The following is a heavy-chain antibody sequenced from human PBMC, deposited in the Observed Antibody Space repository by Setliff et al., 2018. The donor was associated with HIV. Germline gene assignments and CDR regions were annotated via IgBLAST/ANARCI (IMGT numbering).Heavy chain of an antibody. CDR2: IYYSGST. J-gene: IGHJ4*02. V-gene: IGHV4-28*06. Sequence: SETLSLTCTVSGGSISTSNWWGWIRQTPGKGLEWIGYIYYSGSTNYNPSLKSRVTMSLDTSKNQFSLKLNSVTAWDTAVYYCARKGSSSRSQEYYYDFWGQGTLVTVSS. CDR1: GGSISTSNW. CDR3: ARKGSSSRSQEYYYDF. D-gene: IGHD6-13*01.